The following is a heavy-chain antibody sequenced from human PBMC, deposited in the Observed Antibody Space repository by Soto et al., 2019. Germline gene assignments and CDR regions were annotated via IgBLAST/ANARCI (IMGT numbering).Heavy chain of an antibody. D-gene: IGHD2-21*02. CDR1: SGSIRTSY. CDR3: ARLQYTVVTPIDM. CDR2: IHNSGNT. Sequence: QVQLQESGPGLVKPSETLSLTCTVPSGSIRTSYWTWIRQFPGKRLEWIAHIHNSGNTNSNPSLKSRVTISMDTPKNQIYLRLTSVTAADTAMYYCARLQYTVVTPIDMWGQGTMVTVSS. J-gene: IGHJ3*02. V-gene: IGHV4-59*01.